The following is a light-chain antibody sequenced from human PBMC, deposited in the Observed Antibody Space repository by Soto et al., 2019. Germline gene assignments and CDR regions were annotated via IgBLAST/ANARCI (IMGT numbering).Light chain of an antibody. CDR3: QVWDSGSERYV. V-gene: IGLV3-21*02. J-gene: IGLJ1*01. CDR2: DDS. CDR1: NIRTKS. Sequence: SYELTQPPSVSVAPGRTARITCGGNNIRTKSMHWYQQKPGQAPVLVVCDDSDRPSGIPERFSGSNSGNTATLTISRVEAGDEADYFCQVWDSGSERYVFGAGTKVTVL.